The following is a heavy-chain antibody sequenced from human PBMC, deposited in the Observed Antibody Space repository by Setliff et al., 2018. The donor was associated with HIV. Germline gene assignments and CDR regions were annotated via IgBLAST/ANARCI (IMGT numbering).Heavy chain of an antibody. CDR3: ASGYSSYSPRRDY. J-gene: IGHJ4*02. CDR2: ILSTGERT. V-gene: IGHV3-23*01. D-gene: IGHD5-12*01. CDR1: GFTFSNYA. Sequence: GGSLRLSCAASGFTFSNYAMSWVRQAPGEGLEWVSEILSTGERTFYADSVKGRFTISRDNSKNTLNLQMNSLRAEDTAVYYCASGYSSYSPRRDYWGQGTLVTVSS.